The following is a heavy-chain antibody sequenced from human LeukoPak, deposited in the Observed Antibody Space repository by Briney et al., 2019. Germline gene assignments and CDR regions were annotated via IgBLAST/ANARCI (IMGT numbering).Heavy chain of an antibody. CDR2: ISYDGSNK. V-gene: IGHV3-30*03. CDR3: ASSSGWYSRAFDI. J-gene: IGHJ3*02. CDR1: GFTFSSYS. D-gene: IGHD6-19*01. Sequence: GGSLRLSCAASGFTFSSYSMNWVRQAPGKGLEWVAVISYDGSNKYYADSVKGRFTISGDNSKNTLYLQMNSLRAEDTAVYYCASSSGWYSRAFDIWGQGTMVTVSS.